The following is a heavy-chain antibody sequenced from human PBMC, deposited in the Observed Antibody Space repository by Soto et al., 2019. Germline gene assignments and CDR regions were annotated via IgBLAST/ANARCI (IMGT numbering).Heavy chain of an antibody. Sequence: SETLSLTCTVSGGSMSSYYWTWIRQPAGKGLEWIGRVYSSGGTHYNPSLKSRVTISLDTSKNQFSLRLLSVTDADTAVYYCARRQRFSDWFDPWGQGTMVTVSS. J-gene: IGHJ5*02. CDR3: ARRQRFSDWFDP. V-gene: IGHV4-4*07. CDR1: GGSMSSYY. CDR2: VYSSGGT. D-gene: IGHD3-3*01.